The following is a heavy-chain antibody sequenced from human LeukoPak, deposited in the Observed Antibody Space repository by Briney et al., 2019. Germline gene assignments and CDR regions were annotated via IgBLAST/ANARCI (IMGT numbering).Heavy chain of an antibody. CDR2: ISGSGGST. CDR1: GFTFSSYG. J-gene: IGHJ4*02. D-gene: IGHD6-13*01. V-gene: IGHV3-23*01. CDR3: AKRHSSTWYFN. Sequence: GGTLRLSCAASGFTFSSYGMSWVRQAPGKGLEWVSAISGSGGSTYYADSVKGRFTISRDNSKNTLYLQMNSLRAEDTAVYYCAKRHSSTWYFNWGQGTLVTVSS.